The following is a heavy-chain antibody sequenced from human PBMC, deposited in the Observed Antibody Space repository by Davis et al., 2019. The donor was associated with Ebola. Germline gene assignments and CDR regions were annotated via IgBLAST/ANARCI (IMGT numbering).Heavy chain of an antibody. J-gene: IGHJ4*02. CDR2: TYYNRNT. V-gene: IGHV4-31*03. D-gene: IGHD3-10*01. Sequence: MPSETLSLTCTVSGASISSGGYYWSWIRQHPGKGLEWIGYTYYNRNTYYNPALKSRLTISVDSSKNQFSLNLSSVTAADTAVYYCARVTLVRGFDNWGQGTLVTVSS. CDR3: ARVTLVRGFDN. CDR1: GASISSGGYY.